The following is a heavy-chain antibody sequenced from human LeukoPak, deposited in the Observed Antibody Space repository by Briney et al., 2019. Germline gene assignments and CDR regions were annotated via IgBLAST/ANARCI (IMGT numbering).Heavy chain of an antibody. Sequence: ASVKVSCKASGYTFTGYYMHWVRQAPGQGPGWMGWINPNSGGTNYAQKFQGRVTMTRDTSISTAYMELSRLRSDDTAVYYCARLRIEWDYYDSSGYSAFDTWGQGTMVTVSS. J-gene: IGHJ3*02. CDR1: GYTFTGYY. V-gene: IGHV1-2*02. CDR2: INPNSGGT. CDR3: ARLRIEWDYYDSSGYSAFDT. D-gene: IGHD3-22*01.